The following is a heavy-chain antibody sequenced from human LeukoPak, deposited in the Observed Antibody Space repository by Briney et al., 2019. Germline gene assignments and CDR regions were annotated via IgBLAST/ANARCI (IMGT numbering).Heavy chain of an antibody. CDR2: IYYSGST. Sequence: PSETLSLTCTVSGGSISSYYWSWLRQPPGKGLEWIGYIYYSGSTNYNPSLKSRVTISVDTSKNQFSLKLSSVTAADTAVYYCAREPTVTPDAFDIWGQGTMVTVSS. CDR3: AREPTVTPDAFDI. D-gene: IGHD4-17*01. V-gene: IGHV4-59*01. CDR1: GGSISSYY. J-gene: IGHJ3*02.